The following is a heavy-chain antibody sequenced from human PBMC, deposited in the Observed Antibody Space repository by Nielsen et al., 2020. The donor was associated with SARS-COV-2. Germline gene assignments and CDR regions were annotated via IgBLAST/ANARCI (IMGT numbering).Heavy chain of an antibody. CDR3: ARVHDYDFWSIYYYGMDV. V-gene: IGHV3-30*04. CDR2: ISYDGSSK. CDR1: GFTFSSYA. Sequence: GESLKISCAASGFTFSSYAMHWVRQAPGKGLEWVAVISYDGSSKYYADSVKGRFTISRDNSKNTLYLQMNSLRAEDTAVYYCARVHDYDFWSIYYYGMDVWGQGTTVTVSS. D-gene: IGHD3-3*01. J-gene: IGHJ6*02.